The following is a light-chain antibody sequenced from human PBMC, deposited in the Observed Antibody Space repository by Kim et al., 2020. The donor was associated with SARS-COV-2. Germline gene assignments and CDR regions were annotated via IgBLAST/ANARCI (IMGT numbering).Light chain of an antibody. Sequence: LSVSPGERATLSCRASQSVNNNLAWYQQNPGQAPRLLIHGAFTRATGIPARFSGSGSGTEFTLTISSLQSEDFAVYYCQQYYIWYTFGQGTKLEI. CDR2: GAF. CDR3: QQYYIWYT. V-gene: IGKV3-15*01. CDR1: QSVNNN. J-gene: IGKJ2*01.